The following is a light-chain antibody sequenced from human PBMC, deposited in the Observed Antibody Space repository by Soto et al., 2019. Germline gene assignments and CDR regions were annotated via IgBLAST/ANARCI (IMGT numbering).Light chain of an antibody. Sequence: ETLLTQSPATLSVSPGDRATLSCGASQSVGTKLAWYQQKPGQAPRLLIYGASTRATGIPARFSGDGSGTEFTLTISSLQSEDLAIYYCQQYYDWPQTFGQGTKVDIK. CDR3: QQYYDWPQT. CDR1: QSVGTK. J-gene: IGKJ1*01. CDR2: GAS. V-gene: IGKV3-15*01.